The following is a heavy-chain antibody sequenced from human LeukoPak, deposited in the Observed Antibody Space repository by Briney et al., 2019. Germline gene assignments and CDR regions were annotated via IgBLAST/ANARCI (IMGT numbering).Heavy chain of an antibody. Sequence: NPSETLSLTCTVSGDSISNYYWSWIRQPPGKGLEWIGYIYYSGSTNYNPSLKSRVTISVDTSKNQFSLKLSSVTAADTAVYYCASSGRILSSSDDAFDIWGQGTMVTVSS. D-gene: IGHD6-6*01. J-gene: IGHJ3*02. CDR1: GDSISNYY. CDR3: ASSGRILSSSDDAFDI. CDR2: IYYSGST. V-gene: IGHV4-59*01.